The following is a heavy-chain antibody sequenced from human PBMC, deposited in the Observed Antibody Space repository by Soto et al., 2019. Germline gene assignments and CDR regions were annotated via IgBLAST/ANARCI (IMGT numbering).Heavy chain of an antibody. J-gene: IGHJ4*02. CDR2: IYYSGRT. D-gene: IGHD3-16*02. Sequence: QVQLQESGPGLVKPSETLSLTCTVSGGSISDYQWNWIRQSPGKGLEWIGYIYYSGRTNYNPSLKSRLTRSLDTSTKQFALSLRSVTAAETVVYYCARMRGLGEISTYFDYWGQGTLVTVSS. CDR1: GGSISDYQ. V-gene: IGHV4-59*01. CDR3: ARMRGLGEISTYFDY.